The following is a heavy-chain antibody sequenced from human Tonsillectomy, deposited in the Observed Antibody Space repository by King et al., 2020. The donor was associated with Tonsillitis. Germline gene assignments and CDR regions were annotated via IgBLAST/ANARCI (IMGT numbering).Heavy chain of an antibody. D-gene: IGHD2-2*01. V-gene: IGHV3-7*04. CDR3: ARDPYQLLSNDWEFDY. CDR1: GFAFSSSW. J-gene: IGHJ4*02. Sequence: QLVQSGGGLVQPGGSLRLACAAFGFAFSSSWMSWVRQAPGKGVEWVANIKQDGSEKYYVDFVKGRFTISRDNAKNSLYLQMNSLRAEDTAVYYCARDPYQLLSNDWEFDYWGQGTLVTVSS. CDR2: IKQDGSEK.